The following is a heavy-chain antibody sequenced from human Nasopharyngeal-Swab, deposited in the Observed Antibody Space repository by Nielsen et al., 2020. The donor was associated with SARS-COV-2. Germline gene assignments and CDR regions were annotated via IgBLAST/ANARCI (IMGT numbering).Heavy chain of an antibody. Sequence: LRLSCSVSGDSINRADFYWSWIRQPPGKGLEWIGYIYYGGSTYYNPSLKSRVVMSMDMSKNHFSLKLSSVTVADTAVYFCARAPTGGYMEFDSWGPGTLVTVSS. V-gene: IGHV4-30-4*01. CDR3: ARAPTGGYMEFDS. CDR1: GDSINRADFY. D-gene: IGHD3-16*01. CDR2: IYYGGST. J-gene: IGHJ4*02.